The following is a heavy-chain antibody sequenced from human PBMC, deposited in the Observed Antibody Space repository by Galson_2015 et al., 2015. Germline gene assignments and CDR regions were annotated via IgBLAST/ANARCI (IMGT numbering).Heavy chain of an antibody. J-gene: IGHJ4*02. V-gene: IGHV3-48*02. CDR1: GFTFSTYW. CDR3: ARDGRYSGQNFDY. D-gene: IGHD5-12*01. Sequence: SLRLSCAASGFTFSTYWMNWVRQAPGKGLEWVAYIKDDGSTIHYADSVKGRFTISRDNAKNSLYLQMNSLRDEDTAVYYCARDGRYSGQNFDYWGQGTLVTVSS. CDR2: IKDDGSTI.